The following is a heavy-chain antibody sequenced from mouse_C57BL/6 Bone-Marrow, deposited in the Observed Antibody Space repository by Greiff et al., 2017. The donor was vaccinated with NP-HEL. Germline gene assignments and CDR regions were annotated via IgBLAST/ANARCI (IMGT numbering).Heavy chain of an antibody. CDR3: ARHGNYDYFDY. D-gene: IGHD2-1*01. Sequence: QVQLKESGSELRSPGSSVKLSCKDFDSEVFPIAYMSWVRQKPGHGFEWIGGILPSIGRTIYGEKFEDKATLDADTLSNTAYLELNSLTSEDSAIYYCARHGNYDYFDYWGQGTTLTVSS. J-gene: IGHJ2*01. CDR1: DSEVFPIAY. CDR2: ILPSIGRT. V-gene: IGHV15-2*01.